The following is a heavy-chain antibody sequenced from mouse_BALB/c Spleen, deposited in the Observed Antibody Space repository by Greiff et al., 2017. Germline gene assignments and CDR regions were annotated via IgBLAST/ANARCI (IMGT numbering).Heavy chain of an antibody. CDR3: ARESSRYYAMDY. V-gene: IGHV5-6-3*01. CDR1: GFTFSSYG. Sequence: EVKLVESGGGLVQPGGSLKLSCAASGFTFSSYGMSWVRQTPDKRLELVATINSNGGSTYYPDSVKGRFTISRDNAKNTLYLQMSSLKSEDTAMYYCARESSRYYAMDYWGQGTSVTVSS. J-gene: IGHJ4*01. CDR2: INSNGGST.